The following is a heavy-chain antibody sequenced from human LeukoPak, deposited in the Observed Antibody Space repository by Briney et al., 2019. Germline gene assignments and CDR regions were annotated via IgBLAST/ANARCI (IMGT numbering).Heavy chain of an antibody. CDR3: ARDQRGIYDYVWGSYDY. CDR1: GYTFTSYG. D-gene: IGHD3-16*01. Sequence: ASVKVSCKASGYTFTSYGISWVRQTPGQGLEWMGWISAYNGNTNYAQKLQGRVTMTTDTSTSTAYMELRSLRSDDTAVYYCARDQRGIYDYVWGSYDYWGQGTLVTVSS. V-gene: IGHV1-18*01. J-gene: IGHJ4*02. CDR2: ISAYNGNT.